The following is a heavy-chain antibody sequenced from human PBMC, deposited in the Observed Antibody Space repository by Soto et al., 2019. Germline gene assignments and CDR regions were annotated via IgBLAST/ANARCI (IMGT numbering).Heavy chain of an antibody. V-gene: IGHV3-23*01. CDR3: AKEGGYNWNYADY. CDR1: GFTFSSYA. CDR2: ISGSGGST. J-gene: IGHJ4*02. Sequence: GGSLRLSCAASGFTFSSYAMAWVRQAPGKGLEWVSTISGSGGSTYYADSVKGRFTISRDNSKKTLDLQMNSLRAEDTAIYYCAKEGGYNWNYADYWGQGTLVTVSS. D-gene: IGHD1-7*01.